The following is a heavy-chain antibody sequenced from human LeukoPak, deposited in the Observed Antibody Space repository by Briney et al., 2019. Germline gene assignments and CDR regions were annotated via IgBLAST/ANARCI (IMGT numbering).Heavy chain of an antibody. J-gene: IGHJ4*02. D-gene: IGHD2-2*01. CDR3: ARDYCSSTSCLFDY. Sequence: ASVKVSCKASGYTFTGYYMHWVRRAPGRGLEWMGRINPNSGDTNYAQKFQGRVTMTRDTSISTAYMELSRLRSDDTAVYYCARDYCSSTSCLFDYWGQGALVTVSS. CDR2: INPNSGDT. V-gene: IGHV1-2*06. CDR1: GYTFTGYY.